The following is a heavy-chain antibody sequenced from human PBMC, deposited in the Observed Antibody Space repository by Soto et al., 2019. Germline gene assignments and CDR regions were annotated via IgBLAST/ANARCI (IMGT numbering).Heavy chain of an antibody. CDR1: GYTFTSYG. Sequence: QVQLVQSGAEVKKPGASVKVSCKASGYTFTSYGISWVRQAPGQGREWMGWISAYNGNTNYAQKLQGRVTMTTDTSTSTAYMELRSMRSDDTAVYYCARFEYDYIWGSYRPTGAFDIWGQGTMVTVSS. CDR3: ARFEYDYIWGSYRPTGAFDI. CDR2: ISAYNGNT. V-gene: IGHV1-18*01. J-gene: IGHJ3*02. D-gene: IGHD3-16*02.